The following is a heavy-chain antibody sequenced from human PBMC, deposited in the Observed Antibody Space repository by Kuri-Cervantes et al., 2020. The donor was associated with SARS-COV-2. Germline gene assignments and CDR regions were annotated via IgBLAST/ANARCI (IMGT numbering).Heavy chain of an antibody. V-gene: IGHV4-59*01. CDR2: IYYSGCT. CDR3: AREGRGAFDI. J-gene: IGHJ3*02. CDR1: GGSISSYY. Sequence: SETLSPTCTVSGGSISSYYWSWIRQPPGKGLEWIGYIYYSGCTNYNPSLKSRVTISVDTSKNQFSLKLSSVTAADTAVYYCAREGRGAFDIWGQGTMVTVSS. D-gene: IGHD1-26*01.